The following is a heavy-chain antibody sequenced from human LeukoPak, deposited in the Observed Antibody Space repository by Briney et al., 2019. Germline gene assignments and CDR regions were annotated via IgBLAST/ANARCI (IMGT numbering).Heavy chain of an antibody. CDR2: IYYSGST. V-gene: IGHV4-59*01. Sequence: SETLSLTCTVSGGSISSYYWSWIRRPPGKGLEWIGYIYYSGSTNYNPSLKSRVTISVDTSKNQFSLKLSSVTAADTAVYYCARGRYDYIWGSYRLYYYYYYMDVWGKGTTVTVSS. CDR1: GGSISSYY. J-gene: IGHJ6*03. CDR3: ARGRYDYIWGSYRLYYYYYYMDV. D-gene: IGHD3-16*02.